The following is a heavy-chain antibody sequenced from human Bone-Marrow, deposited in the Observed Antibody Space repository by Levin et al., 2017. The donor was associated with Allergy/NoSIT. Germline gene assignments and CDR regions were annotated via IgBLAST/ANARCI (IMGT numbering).Heavy chain of an antibody. Sequence: GGSLRLSCAASGFTFSSYGMHWVRQAPGKGLEWVAVISYDGSNKYYADSVKGRFTISRDNSKNTLYLQMNSLRAEDTAVYYCAKDGHRYARYYYYYMDGWGKGTTVTVSS. CDR2: ISYDGSNK. D-gene: IGHD2-2*01. CDR3: AKDGHRYARYYYYYMDG. V-gene: IGHV3-30*18. J-gene: IGHJ6*03. CDR1: GFTFSSYG.